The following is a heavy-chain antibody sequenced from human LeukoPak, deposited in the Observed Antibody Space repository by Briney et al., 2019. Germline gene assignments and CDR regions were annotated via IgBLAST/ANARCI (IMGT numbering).Heavy chain of an antibody. CDR2: INHSGST. D-gene: IGHD2-2*01. CDR3: ARGYCSSTSCYYPYYYGMDV. CDR1: GGSISSGGYS. J-gene: IGHJ6*02. Sequence: PSETLSLTCAVSGGSISSGGYSWSWIRQPPGKGLEWIGYINHSGSTYYNPSLKSRVTISVDRSKNQFSLKLSSVTAADTAVYYCARGYCSSTSCYYPYYYGMDVWGQGTTVTVSS. V-gene: IGHV4-30-2*01.